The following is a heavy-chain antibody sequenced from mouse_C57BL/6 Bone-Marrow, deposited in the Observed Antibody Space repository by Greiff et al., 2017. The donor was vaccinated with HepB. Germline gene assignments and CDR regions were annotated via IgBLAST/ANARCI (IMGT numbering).Heavy chain of an antibody. J-gene: IGHJ4*01. CDR2: IGPGSGST. D-gene: IGHD2-3*01. CDR1: GYTFTDYY. Sequence: QVQLQQSGAELVKPGASVKISCKASGYTFTDYYINWVQQRPGQGLEWIGKIGPGSGSTYYNEKFKGKATLTADKSSSTAYMQLSSLTSEDSAVYFCAIKFDGYYGYYAMDYWGQGTSVTVSS. V-gene: IGHV1-77*01. CDR3: AIKFDGYYGYYAMDY.